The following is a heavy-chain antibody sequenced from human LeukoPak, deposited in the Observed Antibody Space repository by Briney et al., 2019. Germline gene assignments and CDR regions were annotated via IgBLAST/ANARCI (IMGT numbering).Heavy chain of an antibody. V-gene: IGHV4-59*01. CDR2: IYYSGST. CDR1: GVSISSYY. CDR3: AYIAGLRFDY. D-gene: IGHD2-21*01. Sequence: PSEALSLTCTVSGVSISSYYWSWIRQPPGKGLEWIGYIYYSGSTSHSPSLKSRATMSIDTSKSQFSLKLDSVTTADTAVYYCAYIAGLRFDYWGQGVLVTVSS. J-gene: IGHJ4*02.